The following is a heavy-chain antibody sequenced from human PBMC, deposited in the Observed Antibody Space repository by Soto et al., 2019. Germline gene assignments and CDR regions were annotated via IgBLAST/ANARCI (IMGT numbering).Heavy chain of an antibody. CDR3: ARGREHHYDSSGYYYFDY. Sequence: GGSLRLSCVASGFTFSNYGMHWVRQAPGEGLEWVALIWYDGSNKFYADSVKGRFTLSRDNSKNTLYLQMNSLRAEDTAVYYCARGREHHYDSSGYYYFDYWGQGTLVTVLL. V-gene: IGHV3-33*01. J-gene: IGHJ4*02. D-gene: IGHD3-22*01. CDR2: IWYDGSNK. CDR1: GFTFSNYG.